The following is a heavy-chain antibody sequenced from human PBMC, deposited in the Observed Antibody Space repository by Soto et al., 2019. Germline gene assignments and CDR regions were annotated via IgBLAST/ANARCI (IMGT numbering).Heavy chain of an antibody. D-gene: IGHD2-21*02. CDR3: ARGEVTHIEAKGV. J-gene: IGHJ3*01. V-gene: IGHV1-2*02. CDR2: INPRNGDK. CDR1: GYTFVDHY. Sequence: ASVKVSCKTSGYTFVDHYLYWVRQAPGQGLEWMGWINPRNGDKKYAQKFQGRVTMIRDTIITTTYMDLSALTSDATAVYSCARGEVTHIEAKGVRGAGTRV.